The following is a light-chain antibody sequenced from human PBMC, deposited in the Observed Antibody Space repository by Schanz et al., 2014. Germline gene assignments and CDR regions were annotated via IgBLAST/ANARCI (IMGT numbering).Light chain of an antibody. CDR3: QSYDSSLSGAYV. Sequence: QSVLTQPPSASGTPGQRVTISCSGSRSNIGSNDVYWYQQLPGTAPKLLIYSNNQRPSGVPARFSGSKSGTSGSLAITGLQAEDEADYYCQSYDSSLSGAYVFGSGTKLTVL. CDR2: SNN. CDR1: RSNIGSND. J-gene: IGLJ1*01. V-gene: IGLV1-47*02.